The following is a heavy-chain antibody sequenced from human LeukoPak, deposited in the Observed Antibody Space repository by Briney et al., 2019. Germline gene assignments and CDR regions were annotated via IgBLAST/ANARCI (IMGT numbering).Heavy chain of an antibody. Sequence: PSETLSLTCTVSGASVSSGSYYWSWIRQPPGKGLEWIGYIYYSGSTNYNPSLKSRVTISVDTSKNQFSLKLSSVTAADTAVYYCARGGSGSYYGSFDYWGQGTLVTVSS. J-gene: IGHJ4*02. V-gene: IGHV4-61*01. CDR1: GASVSSGSYY. D-gene: IGHD1-26*01. CDR3: ARGGSGSYYGSFDY. CDR2: IYYSGST.